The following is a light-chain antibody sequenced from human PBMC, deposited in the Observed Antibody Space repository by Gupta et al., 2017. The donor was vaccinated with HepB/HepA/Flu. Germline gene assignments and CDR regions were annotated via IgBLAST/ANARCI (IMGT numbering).Light chain of an antibody. J-gene: IGKJ5*01. Sequence: DIQLTQSPSFLSASVGDRVTITCRASQDIKSHLIWYQQKPGKAPKLLIYSASTLQSGVPSRFSGSGSGTEFTLTISSLQPEDFATYYCQQFNTYPITFGQGTRLDIK. V-gene: IGKV1-9*01. CDR2: SAS. CDR1: QDIKSH. CDR3: QQFNTYPIT.